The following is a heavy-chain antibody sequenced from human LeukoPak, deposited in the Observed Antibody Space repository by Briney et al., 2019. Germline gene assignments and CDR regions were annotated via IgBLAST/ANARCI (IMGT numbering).Heavy chain of an antibody. V-gene: IGHV1-3*01. CDR3: ARGHSGSYWFDY. CDR1: GYTFTSYA. Sequence: ASVKVSCKAFGYTFTSYAMHWVRQAPGQRLGWMGWINAGNGNTKYSQKFQGRVTITRDTSASTAYMELSSLRSEDTAVYYCARGHSGSYWFDYWGQGTLVTVSS. J-gene: IGHJ4*02. D-gene: IGHD1-26*01. CDR2: INAGNGNT.